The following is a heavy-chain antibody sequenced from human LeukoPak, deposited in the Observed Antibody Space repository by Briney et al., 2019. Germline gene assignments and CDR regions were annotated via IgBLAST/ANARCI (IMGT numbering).Heavy chain of an antibody. Sequence: GGSLRLSCGASGFTFSNAWMTWVRQAPGKGLEGVGRIKSKTHGGTTDYAAPVKGRFTISRDDSKNMLYLQTNSLKTDDTAVYYCTVSTMPGLDYWGQGTLVTATS. CDR2: IKSKTHGGTT. CDR3: TVSTMPGLDY. D-gene: IGHD2-2*01. CDR1: GFTFSNAW. J-gene: IGHJ4*02. V-gene: IGHV3-15*01.